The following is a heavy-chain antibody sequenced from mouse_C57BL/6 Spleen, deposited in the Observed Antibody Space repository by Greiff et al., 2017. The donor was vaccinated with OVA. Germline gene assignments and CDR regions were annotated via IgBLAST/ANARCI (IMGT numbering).Heavy chain of an antibody. CDR2: INPNNGGT. D-gene: IGHD1-1*01. Sequence: DVKLQESGPELVKPGASVKMSCKASGYTFTDYNMHWVKQSHGKSLEWIGYINPNNGGTSYNQKFKGKATLTVNKSSSTAYMELRSLTSEDSAVYYCARGERYGYYFDYWGQGTTLTVSS. J-gene: IGHJ2*01. V-gene: IGHV1-22*01. CDR3: ARGERYGYYFDY. CDR1: GYTFTDYN.